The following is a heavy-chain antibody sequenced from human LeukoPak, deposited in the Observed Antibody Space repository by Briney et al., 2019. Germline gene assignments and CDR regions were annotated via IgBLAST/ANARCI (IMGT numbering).Heavy chain of an antibody. CDR1: GGSVTSTN. CDR3: ARDLQEGLYYYGMDV. V-gene: IGHV3-48*03. CDR2: ISSSGSTI. Sequence: LSLTCDVSGGSVTSTNWWTWVRQAPGKGLEWLSYISSSGSTIDYADSVKGRFTISRDNAKNSLNLQMNSLRAEDTAVYYCARDLQEGLYYYGMDVWGQGTTVTVSS. J-gene: IGHJ6*02.